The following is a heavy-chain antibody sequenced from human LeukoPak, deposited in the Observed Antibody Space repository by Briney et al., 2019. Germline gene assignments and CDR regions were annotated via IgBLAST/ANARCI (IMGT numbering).Heavy chain of an antibody. CDR1: GYSISSGYY. Sequence: PSETLSLTCAVSGYSISSGYYWGWIRQPPGKGREGIGSIYHSGSTDYNPSLKRRVTMSVDTAKNQFSLSLTSVTAADTAVYYCARLRYYYESSGYRPYYFDYWGQGTLVTVSS. D-gene: IGHD3-22*01. J-gene: IGHJ4*02. CDR2: IYHSGST. CDR3: ARLRYYYESSGYRPYYFDY. V-gene: IGHV4-38-2*01.